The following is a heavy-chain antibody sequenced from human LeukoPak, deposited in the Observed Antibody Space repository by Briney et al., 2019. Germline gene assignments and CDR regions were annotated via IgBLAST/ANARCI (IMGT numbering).Heavy chain of an antibody. D-gene: IGHD2-15*01. V-gene: IGHV4-39*01. Sequence: PSETLSLTCTVSGGSISSSSYYWGWIRQPPGKGLEWIGSIYYSGSTYYNPSLKSRVTISVDTSKNQFSLKLSSVTAADTAVYYCARLSKSIVVVVAATNFDYWGQGTLVTVSS. CDR1: GGSISSSSYY. J-gene: IGHJ4*02. CDR3: ARLSKSIVVVVAATNFDY. CDR2: IYYSGST.